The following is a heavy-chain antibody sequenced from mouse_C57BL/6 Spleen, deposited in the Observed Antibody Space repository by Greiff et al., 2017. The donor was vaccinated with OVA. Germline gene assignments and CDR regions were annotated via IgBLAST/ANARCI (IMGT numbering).Heavy chain of an antibody. J-gene: IGHJ4*01. CDR3: ARAHGYDVGYYAMDY. CDR1: GFTFSDYG. D-gene: IGHD2-2*01. V-gene: IGHV5-17*01. Sequence: EVMLVESGGGLVKPGGSLKLSCAASGFTFSDYGMHWVRQAPEKGLEWVAYISSGSSTIYYADPVKGRFTISRDNAKNTLFLQMTSLRSEDTAMYYGARAHGYDVGYYAMDYWGQGTSVTVSS. CDR2: ISSGSSTI.